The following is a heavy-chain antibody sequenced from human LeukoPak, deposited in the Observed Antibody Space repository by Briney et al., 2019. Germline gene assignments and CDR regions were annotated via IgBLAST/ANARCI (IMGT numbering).Heavy chain of an antibody. Sequence: ASVKVSCKASGYTFTDNYIHWVRQAPGQGLEWMGRVNPDSGGINYAQKFQGRVTMTRDTSINTAFVALRRLRSDDTATYYCARAQNYHDRSGYSDDTFDVWGHGTMITVSS. CDR1: GYTFTDNY. V-gene: IGHV1-2*06. J-gene: IGHJ3*01. CDR3: ARAQNYHDRSGYSDDTFDV. D-gene: IGHD3-22*01. CDR2: VNPDSGGI.